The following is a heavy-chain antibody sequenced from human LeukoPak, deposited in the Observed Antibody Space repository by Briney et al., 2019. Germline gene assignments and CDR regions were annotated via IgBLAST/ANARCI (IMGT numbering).Heavy chain of an antibody. V-gene: IGHV3-30*02. CDR2: IRYDGSNK. CDR3: AKDARHLGYCSSTSCYPPKFDY. Sequence: GGSLRLSCAASGSTFSSYAMSWVRQAPGKGLEWVAFIRYDGSNKYYADSVKGRFTISRDNSKNTLYLQMNSLRAEDTAVYYCAKDARHLGYCSSTSCYPPKFDYWGQGTLVTVSS. CDR1: GSTFSSYA. J-gene: IGHJ4*02. D-gene: IGHD2-2*01.